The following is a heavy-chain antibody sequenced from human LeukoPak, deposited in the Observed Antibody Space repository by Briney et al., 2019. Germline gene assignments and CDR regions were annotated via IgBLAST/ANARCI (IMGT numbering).Heavy chain of an antibody. CDR3: ARQLYDSSGYPFDY. CDR1: GGSINSYY. D-gene: IGHD3-22*01. J-gene: IGHJ4*02. V-gene: IGHV4-59*08. CDR2: IYHSGST. Sequence: SETLSLTCTVSGGSINSYYWSWIRQPPGKGLEWIGYIYHSGSTKYNPSLKSRVTISVDTSKNQSSLRLSSVTAADTAVYYCARQLYDSSGYPFDYWGQGTLVTVSS.